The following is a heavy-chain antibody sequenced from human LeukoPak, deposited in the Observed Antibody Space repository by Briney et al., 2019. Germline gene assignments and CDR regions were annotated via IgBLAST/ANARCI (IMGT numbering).Heavy chain of an antibody. Sequence: GGSLRLSCAASGFTVSSNYMSWVRQAPGKGLEWVSVIYSGGSTYYADSVKGRFTISRDNSKYTLYLQMNSLRAEDTAVYYCAREIRFLEWLSGYFDYWGQGSLVTVSS. CDR1: GFTVSSNY. CDR3: AREIRFLEWLSGYFDY. CDR2: IYSGGST. J-gene: IGHJ4*02. V-gene: IGHV3-66*02. D-gene: IGHD3-3*01.